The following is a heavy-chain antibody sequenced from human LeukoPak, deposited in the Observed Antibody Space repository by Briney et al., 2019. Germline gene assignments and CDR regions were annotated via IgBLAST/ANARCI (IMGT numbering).Heavy chain of an antibody. Sequence: SQTLSLTCAISGDSVSSNSAAWNWIRQSPSRGLEWLGRTYYRSKWYNDYAVSVKSRITINPDTSKNQFSLQLNSVPPENTALYYCARGYTYYDFWSGYRPDAFDIWGQGTMVTVSS. CDR1: GDSVSSNSAA. J-gene: IGHJ3*02. V-gene: IGHV6-1*01. CDR3: ARGYTYYDFWSGYRPDAFDI. D-gene: IGHD3-3*01. CDR2: TYYRSKWYN.